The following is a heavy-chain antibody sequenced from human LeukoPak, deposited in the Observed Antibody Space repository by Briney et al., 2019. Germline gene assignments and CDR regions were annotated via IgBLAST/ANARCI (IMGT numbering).Heavy chain of an antibody. Sequence: GGSLQISCKGSGYPFTVYWIGWVRPLPGKGVEGMGMIYPGESDTRYSPSFQGQVTISADNSMDTAYLQWSSLKASDTAMYYCARRIAVADAFDYWGQGTLVTVSS. V-gene: IGHV5-51*01. CDR1: GYPFTVYW. D-gene: IGHD6-19*01. J-gene: IGHJ4*02. CDR2: IYPGESDT. CDR3: ARRIAVADAFDY.